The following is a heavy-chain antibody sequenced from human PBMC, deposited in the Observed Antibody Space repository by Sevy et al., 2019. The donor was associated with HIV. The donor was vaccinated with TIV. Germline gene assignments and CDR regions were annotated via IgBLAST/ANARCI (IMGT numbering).Heavy chain of an antibody. CDR1: GGSISSYY. CDR3: ARDPGGDSYGYRVGYYYYYMDV. CDR2: IYTSGST. V-gene: IGHV4-4*07. Sequence: SETLSLTCTVSGGSISSYYWSWIRQPAGKGLEWIGRIYTSGSTNYNPSLKSRVTMSVDTSKNQFSLKLSSVTAADTAVYYCARDPGGDSYGYRVGYYYYYMDVWGKGTTVTVSS. J-gene: IGHJ6*03. D-gene: IGHD5-18*01.